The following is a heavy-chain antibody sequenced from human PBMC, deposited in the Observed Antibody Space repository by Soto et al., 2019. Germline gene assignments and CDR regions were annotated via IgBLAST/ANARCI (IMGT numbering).Heavy chain of an antibody. J-gene: IGHJ3*02. CDR2: IYYSGST. V-gene: IGHV4-30-4*01. CDR3: AIGYCSGGSCFDWSPPHAFDI. Sequence: QVQLQESGPGLVKPSQTLSLTCTVSGGSISSGDYYWSWIRQPPGKGLEWIGYIYYSGSTYYNPSLKSRVTISVDTSKNQFSLKLSSVTAADTAVYYCAIGYCSGGSCFDWSPPHAFDIWGQGTMVTVSS. D-gene: IGHD2-15*01. CDR1: GGSISSGDYY.